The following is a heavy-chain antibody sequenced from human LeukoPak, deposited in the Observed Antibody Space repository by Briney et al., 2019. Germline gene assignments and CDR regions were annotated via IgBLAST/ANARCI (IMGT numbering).Heavy chain of an antibody. CDR1: GGSISSHY. Sequence: PSETLSLTCTVSGGSISSHYWSWIRQPPGKGLEWIGYIYYSGSTNYNPSLKSRVTISVDTSKNQFSLKLSSVTAADTAVYYCARDSKEYNWNWDYYYYMDVWGKGTTVTVSS. V-gene: IGHV4-59*11. J-gene: IGHJ6*03. CDR3: ARDSKEYNWNWDYYYYMDV. CDR2: IYYSGST. D-gene: IGHD1-7*01.